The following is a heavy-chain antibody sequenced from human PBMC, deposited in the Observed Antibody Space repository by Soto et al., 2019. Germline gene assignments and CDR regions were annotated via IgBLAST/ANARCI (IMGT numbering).Heavy chain of an antibody. Sequence: PSETLSLTCAVYGGSFSGYYWSWIRQPPGKGLEWVGEIKHSGRNNYNTSLKRRVTISVDTSKTQFSLKLSSVTAADTAVYYCARGRVNTAITGHFDYWGQGTLVTVSS. D-gene: IGHD5-18*01. CDR1: GGSFSGYY. J-gene: IGHJ4*02. CDR2: IKHSGRN. V-gene: IGHV4-34*01. CDR3: ARGRVNTAITGHFDY.